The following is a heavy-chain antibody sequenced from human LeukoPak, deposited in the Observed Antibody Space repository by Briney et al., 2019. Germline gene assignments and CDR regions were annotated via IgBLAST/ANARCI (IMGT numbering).Heavy chain of an antibody. CDR2: ISAYNGNT. J-gene: IGHJ6*02. Sequence: ASVTVSCKASGYTFTSYGISWVRQAPGQGLEWMGWISAYNGNTNYAQKLQGRVTMTTDTSTSTAYMELRSLRSDDTAVYYCARVSGYDSHYYYYGMDVWGQGTTVTVSS. V-gene: IGHV1-18*01. CDR1: GYTFTSYG. D-gene: IGHD5-12*01. CDR3: ARVSGYDSHYYYYGMDV.